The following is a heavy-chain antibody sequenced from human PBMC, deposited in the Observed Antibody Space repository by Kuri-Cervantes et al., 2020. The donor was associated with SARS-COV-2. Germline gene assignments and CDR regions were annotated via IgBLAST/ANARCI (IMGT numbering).Heavy chain of an antibody. CDR3: AGGFAMVRSMDV. Sequence: GSLRLSCAASGFTFSSYWMSWVRQAPGKGLEWVANIKQDGSEKYYVDSVKGRFTISTDDSKNTLYLQLNSLRAEDSAVYYCAGGFAMVRSMDVWGQGTTVTVSS. V-gene: IGHV3-7*03. J-gene: IGHJ6*02. CDR2: IKQDGSEK. D-gene: IGHD3-10*01. CDR1: GFTFSSYW.